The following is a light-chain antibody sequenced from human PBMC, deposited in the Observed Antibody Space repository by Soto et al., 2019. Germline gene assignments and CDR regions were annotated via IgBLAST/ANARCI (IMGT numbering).Light chain of an antibody. CDR1: SSDVGGHNF. J-gene: IGLJ1*01. CDR3: NSYAGSNIYF. CDR2: EVN. Sequence: QSALTQPPSASGSPGQSVTISCTGTSSDVGGHNFVSWYQHHPGKAPKLIIYEVNKRPSGVPNRFSGSKSGNTASLTVSGLQAEDDADYYCNSYAGSNIYFFGTGTKVTVL. V-gene: IGLV2-8*01.